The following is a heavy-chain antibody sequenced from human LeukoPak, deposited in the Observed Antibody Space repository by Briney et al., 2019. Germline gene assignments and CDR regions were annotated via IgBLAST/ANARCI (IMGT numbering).Heavy chain of an antibody. CDR2: ISYDGSNK. CDR3: ARSPPNEYSSSWYYFDN. CDR1: GFTFSSYA. D-gene: IGHD6-13*01. J-gene: IGHJ4*02. Sequence: GRSLRLSCAASGFTFSSYAMHWVRQAPGKGLEWVAVISYDGSNKYYADSVKGRFTVSRDNSKNTVYLQMNSLRAEDTAVYYCARSPPNEYSSSWYYFDNWGQGTLVTVSS. V-gene: IGHV3-30*14.